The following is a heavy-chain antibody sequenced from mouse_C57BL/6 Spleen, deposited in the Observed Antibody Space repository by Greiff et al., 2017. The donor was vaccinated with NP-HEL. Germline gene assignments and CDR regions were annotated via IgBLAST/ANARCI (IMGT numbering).Heavy chain of an antibody. CDR2: ISSGGDYI. CDR3: TRDQTVVAPWYFDV. D-gene: IGHD1-1*01. V-gene: IGHV5-9-1*02. J-gene: IGHJ1*03. CDR1: GFTFSSYA. Sequence: EVQLVESGEGLVKPGGSLKLSCAASGFTFSSYAMSWVRQTPEKRLEWVAYISSGGDYIYYADTVKGRFTISRDNARNTLYLQMSSLKSEDTAMYYCTRDQTVVAPWYFDVWGTGTTVTVSS.